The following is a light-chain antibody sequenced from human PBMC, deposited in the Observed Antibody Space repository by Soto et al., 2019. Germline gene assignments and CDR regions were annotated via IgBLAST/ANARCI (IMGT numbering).Light chain of an antibody. CDR1: QSVEIN. V-gene: IGKV3-15*01. CDR2: GAS. CDR3: QQYRNWPRT. J-gene: IGKJ1*01. Sequence: EMVMTKSPGTMSVSPGDRVTLSCRASQSVEINLAWYQQRAGQAPRLLVYGASTKATDMPGRFSGRGSGTECTLTINNLQSEDFAVYYCQQYRNWPRTFGQGTKVDIK.